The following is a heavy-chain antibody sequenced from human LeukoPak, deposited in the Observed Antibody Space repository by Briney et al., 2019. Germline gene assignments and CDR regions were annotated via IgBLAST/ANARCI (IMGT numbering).Heavy chain of an antibody. J-gene: IGHJ5*02. Sequence: SETLSLTCAVSGYSISSSNWGGWIRQPPGKGLEWIGYIYYSGTTNYNPSLKSRVTMSVDTSKNQFSLKLSSVTALDTAVYYCARIDYDSSGYAWFDPWGQGTLVTVSS. CDR2: IYYSGTT. CDR3: ARIDYDSSGYAWFDP. CDR1: GYSISSSNW. V-gene: IGHV4-28*06. D-gene: IGHD3-22*01.